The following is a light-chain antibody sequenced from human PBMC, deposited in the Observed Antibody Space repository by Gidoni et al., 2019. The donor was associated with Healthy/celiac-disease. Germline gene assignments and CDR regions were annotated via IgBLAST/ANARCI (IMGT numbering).Light chain of an antibody. J-gene: IGKJ1*01. CDR2: GSF. CDR3: QRYGSSPLT. CDR1: QSVSSVL. Sequence: GTLSFSPGERAPLSCRACQSVSSVLLAWSQKTPGPAPRLLIFGSFSGASGPPDMCSGSGARTDFLLTISRLDPDVVALYYCQRYGSSPLTFGQGTQVEIK. V-gene: IGKV3-20*01.